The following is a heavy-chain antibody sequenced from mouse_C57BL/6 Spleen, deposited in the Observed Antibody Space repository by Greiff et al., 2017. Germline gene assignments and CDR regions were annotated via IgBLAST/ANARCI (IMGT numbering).Heavy chain of an antibody. D-gene: IGHD2-4*01. J-gene: IGHJ2*01. CDR3: AREGDYDVYYFDY. CDR1: GYTFTNYW. CDR2: IYPGGGYT. V-gene: IGHV1-63*01. Sequence: VKLQQSGAELVRPGTSVKMSCKASGYTFTNYWIGWAKQRPGHGLEWIGDIYPGGGYTNYNEKFKGKATLTADKSSSTAYMQFSSLTSEDSAIYYCAREGDYDVYYFDYWGQGTTLTVSS.